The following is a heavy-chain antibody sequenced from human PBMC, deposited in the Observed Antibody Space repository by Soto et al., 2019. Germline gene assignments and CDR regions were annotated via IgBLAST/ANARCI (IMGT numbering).Heavy chain of an antibody. D-gene: IGHD5-18*01. Sequence: XSVKVSCKASVYSFTSYGISWVRQAPGQGLEWMGWISAYNGNTNYAQKLQGRVTMTTDTSTSTAYMELRSLRSDDTAVYYCARDPGGYSYDYGMDAWGQGPTATVSS. CDR2: ISAYNGNT. J-gene: IGHJ6*02. CDR1: VYSFTSYG. V-gene: IGHV1-18*04. CDR3: ARDPGGYSYDYGMDA.